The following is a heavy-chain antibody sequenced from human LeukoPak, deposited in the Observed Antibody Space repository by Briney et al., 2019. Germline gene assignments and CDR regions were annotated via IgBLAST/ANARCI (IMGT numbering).Heavy chain of an antibody. Sequence: GESLKISCKGSGYSFTSYWIGWVRQMSGKGLEWMGIIYPGDSDTRYSPSFQGQVTISADKSISTAYLQWSSLKASDTAMYYCARRRRIAVASKAFDIWGQGTMVTVSS. V-gene: IGHV5-51*01. D-gene: IGHD6-19*01. J-gene: IGHJ3*02. CDR2: IYPGDSDT. CDR3: ARRRRIAVASKAFDI. CDR1: GYSFTSYW.